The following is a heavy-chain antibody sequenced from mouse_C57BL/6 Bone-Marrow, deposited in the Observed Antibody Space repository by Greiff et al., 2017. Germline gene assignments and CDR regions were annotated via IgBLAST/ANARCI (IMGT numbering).Heavy chain of an antibody. V-gene: IGHV1-42*01. CDR1: GYSFTGYY. J-gene: IGHJ1*03. CDR2: INPSTGVT. Sequence: VQLKESGPELLKPGASVKISCKASGYSFTGYYMNWVKQSPEKSLEWIGEINPSTGVTTYNQKFKAKATLTVDKSSSTAYMQLKSLTSEEAAVYYCARGSYYGSSYWYFDVWGTGTTVTVSS. D-gene: IGHD1-1*01. CDR3: ARGSYYGSSYWYFDV.